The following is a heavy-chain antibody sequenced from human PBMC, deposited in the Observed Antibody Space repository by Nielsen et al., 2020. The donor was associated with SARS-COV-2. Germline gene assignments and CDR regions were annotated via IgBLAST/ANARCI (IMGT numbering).Heavy chain of an antibody. CDR3: ARARATIFGLVMSYGMDV. Sequence: SVKVSCKASGYTFTDYYIHWVGQAPGQGLEWMGRINPYSGGTNYAQKFQGTVTMTRDASISTVYMELTSDDTAVYYCARARATIFGLVMSYGMDVWGQGTTVAVSS. CDR1: GYTFTDYY. D-gene: IGHD3/OR15-3a*01. V-gene: IGHV1-2*06. CDR2: INPYSGGT. J-gene: IGHJ6*02.